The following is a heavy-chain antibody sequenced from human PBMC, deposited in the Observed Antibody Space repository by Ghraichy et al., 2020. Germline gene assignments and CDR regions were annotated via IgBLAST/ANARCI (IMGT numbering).Heavy chain of an antibody. CDR1: GFSLSTSGVG. Sequence: SGPTLVKPTQTLTLTCTFSGFSLSTSGVGVGWIRQPPGKALEWLALIYWNDDKRYSPSLKSRLTITKDTSKNQVVLTMTNMDPVDTATYYCAHTAQRWDFWSGYSAFDPWGQGTLVTVSS. D-gene: IGHD3-3*01. CDR2: IYWNDDK. V-gene: IGHV2-5*01. CDR3: AHTAQRWDFWSGYSAFDP. J-gene: IGHJ5*02.